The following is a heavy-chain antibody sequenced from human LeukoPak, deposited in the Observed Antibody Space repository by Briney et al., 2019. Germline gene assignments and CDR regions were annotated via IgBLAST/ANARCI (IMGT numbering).Heavy chain of an antibody. D-gene: IGHD6-19*01. CDR2: IKQDGSEK. J-gene: IGHJ4*02. V-gene: IGHV3-7*05. Sequence: TGGSLRLSCAASGFTFSSYWMSWVRQAPGKGLEWVANIKQDGSEKYYVDSVKGRFTISRDNAKNSLYLQMKSLRAEDTALYYCARGTVTGPFEYWGQGTLVTVSS. CDR1: GFTFSSYW. CDR3: ARGTVTGPFEY.